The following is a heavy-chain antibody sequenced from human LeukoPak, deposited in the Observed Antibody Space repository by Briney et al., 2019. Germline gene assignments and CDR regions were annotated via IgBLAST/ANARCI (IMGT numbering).Heavy chain of an antibody. CDR3: AHRGFYYDSSGYYYPYFDY. J-gene: IGHJ4*02. CDR2: IYWDDDK. D-gene: IGHD3-22*01. CDR1: GFSLTTSGVG. Sequence: SGPTLVKPTQTLTLTCTFSGFSLTTSGVGVGWIRQPPGKALEWLALIYWDDDKRYRPSLKSRLTITKDTSKNQEVLTMTNMDPVDTATYYCAHRGFYYDSSGYYYPYFDYWGQGTLVTVSS. V-gene: IGHV2-5*02.